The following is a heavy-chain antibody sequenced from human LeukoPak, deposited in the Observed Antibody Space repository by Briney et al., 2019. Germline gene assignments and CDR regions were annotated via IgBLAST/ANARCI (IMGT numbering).Heavy chain of an antibody. V-gene: IGHV3-30*18. D-gene: IGHD6-13*01. CDR3: AKDISSSWYKGIDY. J-gene: IGHJ4*02. Sequence: GGSLRLSCAASGFTFSSYGMHWVRQAPGKGLEWVAVISYDGSNKYYADSVKGRFTISRDNSKNTLYLQMNSLRAEDTAVYYCAKDISSSWYKGIDYWGQGTLVTVSS. CDR1: GFTFSSYG. CDR2: ISYDGSNK.